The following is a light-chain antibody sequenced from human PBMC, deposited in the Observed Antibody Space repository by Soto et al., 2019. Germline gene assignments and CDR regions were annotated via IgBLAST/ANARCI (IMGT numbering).Light chain of an antibody. Sequence: IQMTQSPSSVSASVGDRVTITCRASQDISSWLDWYQQKPGKAPKLLIYGAYTLQSGVPSRFSGSGSGTEFTLTISSLQPEDFATYYCLQTSSFPRSFGGGTKVESK. CDR2: GAY. CDR1: QDISSW. V-gene: IGKV1-12*01. CDR3: LQTSSFPRS. J-gene: IGKJ4*01.